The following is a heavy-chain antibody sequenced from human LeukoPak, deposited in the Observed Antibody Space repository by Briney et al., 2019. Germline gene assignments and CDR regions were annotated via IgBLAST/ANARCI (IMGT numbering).Heavy chain of an antibody. CDR3: TKLAVVVVAATYFDS. CDR2: MSYDGGSK. D-gene: IGHD2-15*01. CDR1: GFSVSNYG. J-gene: IGHJ4*02. Sequence: GGSLRLSCAASGFSVSNYGMHWVRQAPGKGLEWVAVMSYDGGSKYYADSVKGRFTISRDNSKNSLFLQMDSLRVDDTAAYYCTKLAVVVVAATYFDSWGQGTLDTVSS. V-gene: IGHV3-30*18.